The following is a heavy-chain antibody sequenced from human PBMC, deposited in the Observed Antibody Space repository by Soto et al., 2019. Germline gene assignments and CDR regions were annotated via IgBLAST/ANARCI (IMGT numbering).Heavy chain of an antibody. V-gene: IGHV1-18*01. CDR2: ISTYNGNT. J-gene: IGHJ5*02. CDR3: SRDREYNLNYTWFDT. CDR1: GYTCTSYG. Sequence: QVQLVQSGAEVKKPGASVKVSCKASGYTCTSYGISWVRQAPGQGLEWMGWISTYNGNTNFTQKLQGRGTMTTDTATSTASMELRRLRSDDTAVSYCSRDREYNLNYTWFDTWGQGTLVTVSS. D-gene: IGHD1-7*01.